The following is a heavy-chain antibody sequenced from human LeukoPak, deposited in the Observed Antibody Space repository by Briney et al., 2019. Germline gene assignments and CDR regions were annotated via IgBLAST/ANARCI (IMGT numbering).Heavy chain of an antibody. CDR3: ARAFYDSSGYYYAGVLDY. D-gene: IGHD3-22*01. V-gene: IGHV1-46*04. CDR2: IDPSVGTT. CDR1: GYTFTTYY. J-gene: IGHJ4*02. Sequence: GASVKVSCKASGYTFTTYYMHWVRQAPGQGLEWMGVIDPSVGTTTYAQKLQGRLTMTRDTSTSTVYMELSGLRSQDTALYYCARAFYDSSGYYYAGVLDYWGQGTLDTVSS.